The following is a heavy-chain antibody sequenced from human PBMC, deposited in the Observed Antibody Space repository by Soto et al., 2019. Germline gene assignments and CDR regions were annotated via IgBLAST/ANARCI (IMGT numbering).Heavy chain of an antibody. D-gene: IGHD3-3*01. CDR2: ISSNGGST. CDR3: VKGYDFWSGWGGYNYYGMDV. CDR1: GFTFSSYA. J-gene: IGHJ6*02. V-gene: IGHV3-64D*06. Sequence: GGSLRLSCSASGFTFSSYAMHWVRQAPGKGLEYVSAISSNGGSTYYADSVKGRFTISRDNSKNTLYLQMSSLRAEDTAVYYCVKGYDFWSGWGGYNYYGMDVWGQGTTVTVSS.